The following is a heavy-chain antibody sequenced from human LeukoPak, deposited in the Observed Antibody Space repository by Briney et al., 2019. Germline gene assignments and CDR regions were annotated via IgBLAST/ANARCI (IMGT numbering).Heavy chain of an antibody. D-gene: IGHD5-12*01. CDR3: ARGLYSGYYKSGY. CDR1: GYRFTSYW. CDR2: LYSGDSDI. Sequence: GESLKISCKGSGYRFTSYWIGWVRQMPGKGLEWMGILYSGDSDIRYSPSFQGQVTISAYKSISTASPQWCRLTAPDTAMYYCARGLYSGYYKSGYWGQGTRVTVSS. J-gene: IGHJ4*02. V-gene: IGHV5-51*01.